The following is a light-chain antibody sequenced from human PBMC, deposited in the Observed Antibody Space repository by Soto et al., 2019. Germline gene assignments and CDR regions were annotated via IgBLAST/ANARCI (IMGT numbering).Light chain of an antibody. Sequence: EIVLTQSPATLSLSPGERATLSCRASQSVSSYLAWYQQTPGQAPRLLIYDASNRATGIPARFSGSWSGTDFTLTISSLEPEDFAVYYCQQRSNWPPLTFGGGTKVEIK. J-gene: IGKJ4*01. CDR2: DAS. CDR1: QSVSSY. CDR3: QQRSNWPPLT. V-gene: IGKV3-11*01.